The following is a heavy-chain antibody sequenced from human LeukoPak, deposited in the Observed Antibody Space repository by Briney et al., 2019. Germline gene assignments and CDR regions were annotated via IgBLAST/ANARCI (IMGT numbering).Heavy chain of an antibody. V-gene: IGHV4-59*01. D-gene: IGHD4-23*01. CDR1: GGSISSYY. Sequence: KPSETLSLTCTVSGGSISSYYWSWLRQPPGKGLEWLGYIYYSGSTNYNPSLKSRVTISVDTSKNQFSLKLSSVTAADTAVYYCARDVGNFNWFDPWGQGTLVTVSS. CDR3: ARDVGNFNWFDP. CDR2: IYYSGST. J-gene: IGHJ5*02.